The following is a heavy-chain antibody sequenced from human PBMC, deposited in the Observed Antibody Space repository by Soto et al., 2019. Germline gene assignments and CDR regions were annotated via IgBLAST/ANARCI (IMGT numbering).Heavy chain of an antibody. J-gene: IGHJ6*02. Sequence: PSETLSLTCTVSGGSISSGGYYWTWIRHYPGKGLEWIGYIYHSGSTYYNPSLKNRVSISVETSKNQISLKVSSVTAADTAVYYCTRGWLVVVPAAIDYGMDVWGQGTTVTVSS. CDR2: IYHSGST. V-gene: IGHV4-31*03. CDR1: GGSISSGGYY. CDR3: TRGWLVVVPAAIDYGMDV. D-gene: IGHD2-2*01.